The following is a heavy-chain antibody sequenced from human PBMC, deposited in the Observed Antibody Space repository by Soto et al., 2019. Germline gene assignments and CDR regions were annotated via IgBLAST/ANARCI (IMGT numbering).Heavy chain of an antibody. J-gene: IGHJ3*02. CDR1: GYTFSNYD. Sequence: QVQLVKSGAEVKKPGASVKVSCKASGYTFSNYDINWVRQATGQGLEWMGWLNPNTDKTGSAQKFQGRVTMTRNTSISTAYLELSGLRSDDTAVYYCARGIKGLPPSAFDIWGQGTRVTVSS. CDR3: ARGIKGLPPSAFDI. D-gene: IGHD5-12*01. V-gene: IGHV1-8*01. CDR2: LNPNTDKT.